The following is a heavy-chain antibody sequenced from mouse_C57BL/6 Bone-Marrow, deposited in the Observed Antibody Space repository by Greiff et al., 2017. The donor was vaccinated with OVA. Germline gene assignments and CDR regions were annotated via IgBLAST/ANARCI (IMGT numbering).Heavy chain of an antibody. Sequence: EVQLVESGGGLVKPGGSLKLSCAASGFTFSSYAMSWVRQTPEKRLEWVATISDGGSYTYYPDNVKGRFTISRDNAKNNLYLQMSHLKSEDTAMYYCARLGPWFAYWGQGTLVTVSA. CDR2: ISDGGSYT. CDR1: GFTFSSYA. J-gene: IGHJ3*01. D-gene: IGHD4-1*01. V-gene: IGHV5-4*01. CDR3: ARLGPWFAY.